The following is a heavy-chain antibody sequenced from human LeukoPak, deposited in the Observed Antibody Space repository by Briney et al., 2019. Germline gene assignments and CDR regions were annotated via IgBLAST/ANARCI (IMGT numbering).Heavy chain of an antibody. D-gene: IGHD1-7*01. V-gene: IGHV1-69*04. Sequence: SVRVSCKASGGTFSSYAISWVRQAPGQGLEWMGRIIPILGIANYAQKFQGRVTITADKSTSTAYMELSSLRSEDTAVYYCARDKELSAPDYYFDYWGHGRLVTVSS. CDR1: GGTFSSYA. CDR2: IIPILGIA. CDR3: ARDKELSAPDYYFDY. J-gene: IGHJ4*01.